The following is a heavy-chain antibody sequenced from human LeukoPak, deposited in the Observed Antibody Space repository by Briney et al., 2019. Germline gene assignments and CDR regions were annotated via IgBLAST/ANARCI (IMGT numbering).Heavy chain of an antibody. Sequence: ASVKVSCKASGYTFTSYYMHWVRQAPGQGLEWMGLINPTGGSTGYAQKFQGRVTMTRDMSTSTGYMELSSLRSEDTAIYYCARDNSVGDNAWWFDPWGQGTLVTVSP. CDR1: GYTFTSYY. D-gene: IGHD1-26*01. CDR3: ARDNSVGDNAWWFDP. J-gene: IGHJ5*02. CDR2: INPTGGST. V-gene: IGHV1-46*01.